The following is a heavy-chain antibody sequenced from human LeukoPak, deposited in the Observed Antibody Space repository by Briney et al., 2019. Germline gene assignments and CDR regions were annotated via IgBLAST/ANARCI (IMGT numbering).Heavy chain of an antibody. Sequence: SETLSLTCTVSGGSISSSSYYWGWIRQPPGKGLEWIGSIYHSGSTYYNPSLKSRVTISVDTSKNQFSLKLSSVTAADTAVYYCASWDHGRYSSDHDVGSYYYMDVWGKGTTVTVSS. J-gene: IGHJ6*03. V-gene: IGHV4-39*07. D-gene: IGHD6-25*01. CDR2: IYHSGST. CDR1: GGSISSSSYY. CDR3: ASWDHGRYSSDHDVGSYYYMDV.